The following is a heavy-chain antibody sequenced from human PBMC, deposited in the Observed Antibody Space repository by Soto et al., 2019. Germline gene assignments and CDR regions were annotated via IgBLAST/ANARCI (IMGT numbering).Heavy chain of an antibody. J-gene: IGHJ6*03. CDR1: GGTFSSYT. Sequence: QVQLVQSGAEVKKPGSSVKVSCKASGGTFSSYTISWVRQAPGQGLEWMGRIIPILGIANYAQKFQGRVTITADKSTSPAYMELSSLRSEDKAVYYCVGGTLSMVYALTNPYYSYKMDVWGKGTTVTVSS. CDR2: IIPILGIA. D-gene: IGHD2-8*01. CDR3: VGGTLSMVYALTNPYYSYKMDV. V-gene: IGHV1-69*02.